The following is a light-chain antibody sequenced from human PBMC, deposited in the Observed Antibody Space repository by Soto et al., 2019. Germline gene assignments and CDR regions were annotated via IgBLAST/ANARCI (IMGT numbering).Light chain of an antibody. Sequence: VLTQSPATLSLSPGESAILSCRARQSVGTYLAWYQQKPGQAPRLLIYDASNRATGIPARFSGSGSGTDFTLTISRLEPEDFAVYYCQQYGSSPKTFGQGTKVDIK. CDR1: QSVGTY. CDR2: DAS. J-gene: IGKJ1*01. CDR3: QQYGSSPKT. V-gene: IGKV3-20*01.